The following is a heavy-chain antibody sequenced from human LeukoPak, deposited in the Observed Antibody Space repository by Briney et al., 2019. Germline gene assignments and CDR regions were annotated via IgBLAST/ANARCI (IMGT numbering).Heavy chain of an antibody. Sequence: SETLSLTCTVSGGSISSSSYYWSWIRQPAGKGLEWIGRIYTSGSTNYNPSLKSRVTISVDTSKNQFSLKLSSVTAADTAVYYCARGGYCSSTSCYMGAHDWFDPWGQGTLVTVSS. J-gene: IGHJ5*02. D-gene: IGHD2-2*02. CDR1: GGSISSSSYY. CDR2: IYTSGST. CDR3: ARGGYCSSTSCYMGAHDWFDP. V-gene: IGHV4-61*02.